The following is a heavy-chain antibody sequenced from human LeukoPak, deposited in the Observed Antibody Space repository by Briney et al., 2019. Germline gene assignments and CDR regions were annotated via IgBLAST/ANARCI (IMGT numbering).Heavy chain of an antibody. CDR1: GVSVSSYY. V-gene: IGHV4-4*07. CDR3: AREFSSGYYFFDY. D-gene: IGHD3-22*01. Sequence: SETLSLTCTVSGVSVSSYYWGWVRLPATKGLEWIGRIYTSGNTHYNPSLKSQVTMSMDTSKNQFSLRLSSVTAADTAVYYCAREFSSGYYFFDYWGPGTVVTVSS. CDR2: IYTSGNT. J-gene: IGHJ4*02.